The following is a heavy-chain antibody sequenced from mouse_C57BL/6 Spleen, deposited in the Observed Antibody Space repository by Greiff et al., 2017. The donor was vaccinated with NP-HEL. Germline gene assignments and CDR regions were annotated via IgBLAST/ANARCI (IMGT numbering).Heavy chain of an antibody. CDR1: GYTFTSYW. J-gene: IGHJ2*01. CDR3: ARGGYYSDY. Sequence: QVQLQQPGAELVKPGASVKLSCKASGYTFTSYWMQWVKQRPGQGLEWIGEIDPSDSYTNYNQKFKGKATLTVDTSSSTAYMQLSSLTSEDSAVYYCARGGYYSDYWGQGTTLTVSS. CDR2: IDPSDSYT. V-gene: IGHV1-50*01.